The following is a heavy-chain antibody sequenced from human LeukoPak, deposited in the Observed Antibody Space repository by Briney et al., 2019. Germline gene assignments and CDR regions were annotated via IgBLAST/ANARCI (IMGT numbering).Heavy chain of an antibody. J-gene: IGHJ6*03. CDR1: GLTFHDYA. V-gene: IGHV3-23*01. CDR3: AKQPYNYYYLDV. Sequence: GGSLRLSCAISGLTFHDYAMSWVRQAPGKGLEWVSTIVGDSSKTYYADSVKGRFTISRDNSNYMLFLHMNNLRAEDTAIYYCAKQPYNYYYLDVWGKGTTVTVSS. D-gene: IGHD2-21*01. CDR2: IVGDSSKT.